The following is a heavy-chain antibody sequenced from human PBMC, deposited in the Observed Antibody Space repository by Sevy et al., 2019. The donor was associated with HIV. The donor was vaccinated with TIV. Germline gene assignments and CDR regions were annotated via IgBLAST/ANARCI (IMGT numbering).Heavy chain of an antibody. CDR3: TTPYGSGSYYTWSDLDNWFDP. CDR2: IKSKTDGGTT. CDR1: GFTFSNAW. D-gene: IGHD3-10*01. Sequence: GGYLRLSCAASGFTFSNAWMSWVRQAPGKGLEWVGRIKSKTDGGTTDYAAPVKGRFTISRDDSKNTLYLQMNSLKTEDTAVYYCTTPYGSGSYYTWSDLDNWFDPWGQGTLVTVSS. V-gene: IGHV3-15*01. J-gene: IGHJ5*02.